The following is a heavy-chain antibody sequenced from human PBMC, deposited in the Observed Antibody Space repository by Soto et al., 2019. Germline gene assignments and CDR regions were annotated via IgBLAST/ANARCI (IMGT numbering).Heavy chain of an antibody. J-gene: IGHJ4*02. D-gene: IGHD3-22*01. CDR2: IGTAGDT. V-gene: IGHV3-13*01. CDR1: GFTFSSYD. Sequence: GGSLRLSCAASGFTFSSYDMHWVRPATGKGLEWVSAIGTAGDTYYPGSVKGRFTISRENAKNSLYLQMNSLRAEDTAVYYCARGHYYDSNRGFDYWGQGTLVTVSS. CDR3: ARGHYYDSNRGFDY.